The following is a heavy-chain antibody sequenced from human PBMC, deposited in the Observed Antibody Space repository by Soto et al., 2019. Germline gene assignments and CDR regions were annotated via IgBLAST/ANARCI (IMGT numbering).Heavy chain of an antibody. V-gene: IGHV3-30*03. Sequence: GSLRRSCAACGFTFSSYGMHWVRQAPGKGLEWVAVIPYDGSNKYYADSVKGRFTISRDNSKNTLYLQINSLRVEDTAVYYCARVINPWAFDIWGQGTMVTVSS. J-gene: IGHJ3*02. CDR3: ARVINPWAFDI. CDR1: GFTFSSYG. CDR2: IPYDGSNK.